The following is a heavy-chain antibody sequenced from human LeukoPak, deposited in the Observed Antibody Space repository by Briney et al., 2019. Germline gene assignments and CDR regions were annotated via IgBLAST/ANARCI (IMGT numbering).Heavy chain of an antibody. V-gene: IGHV3-23*01. CDR2: ISGSGGST. D-gene: IGHD4-23*01. J-gene: IGHJ4*02. CDR3: ARAYGGLDY. CDR1: GFTFSSYA. Sequence: GGSLRLSCAASGFTFSSYAMSWVRQAPGKGLEWVSAISGSGGSTYYADSVKGRFTISRDNSKNTLYLQMSGLRVEDAAVYYCARAYGGLDYWGQGTLVIVSS.